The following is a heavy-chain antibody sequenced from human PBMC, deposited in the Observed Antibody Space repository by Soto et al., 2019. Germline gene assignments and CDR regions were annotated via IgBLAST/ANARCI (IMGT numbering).Heavy chain of an antibody. CDR3: ARWLGDGYNVRQFGFDY. Sequence: PGESLKISCKGSGYSFTSYWIGWVRQMPGKGLEWMGIIYPGDSDTRYSPSFQGQVTISADKSISTAYLQWSSLKASDTAMYYCARWLGDGYNVRQFGFDYWGQGTLVTVSS. V-gene: IGHV5-51*01. CDR2: IYPGDSDT. J-gene: IGHJ4*02. CDR1: GYSFTSYW. D-gene: IGHD5-12*01.